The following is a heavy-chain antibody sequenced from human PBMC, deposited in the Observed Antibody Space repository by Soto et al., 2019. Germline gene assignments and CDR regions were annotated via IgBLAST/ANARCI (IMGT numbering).Heavy chain of an antibody. J-gene: IGHJ4*02. V-gene: IGHV2-5*02. CDR1: GFSLTTPGVG. D-gene: IGHD7-27*01. CDR3: AHRPNWGFSDFDS. CDR2: IYWDDDK. Sequence: QITLKESGPTVVKPTQTLTLTCTFSGFSLTTPGVGVGWIRQPPGEALEWPALIYWDDDKRYNPSLRNRLTVTKDTSKNQVVLTLTNMGPVDTATYYCAHRPNWGFSDFDSWGQGTLVTVSS.